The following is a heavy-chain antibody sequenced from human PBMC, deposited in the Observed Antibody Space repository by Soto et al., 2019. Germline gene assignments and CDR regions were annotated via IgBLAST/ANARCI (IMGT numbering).Heavy chain of an antibody. CDR3: VRLIGNSWLDF. Sequence: QVQLQQSEPGLVKSSQTLSLTCAISGDSVSSSSVTWNWIRQSPSRGLEWLGRTYYRSKWYNDYAESVKSRIIINPDTSKNQFSLHLNSVTPEDTAVYYCVRLIGNSWLDFWGQGTLVTVSS. CDR1: GDSVSSSSVT. V-gene: IGHV6-1*01. J-gene: IGHJ5*01. CDR2: TYYRSKWYN. D-gene: IGHD1-26*01.